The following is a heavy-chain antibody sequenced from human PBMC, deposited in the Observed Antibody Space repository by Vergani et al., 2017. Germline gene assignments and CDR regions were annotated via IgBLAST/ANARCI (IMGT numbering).Heavy chain of an antibody. D-gene: IGHD2-21*02. CDR1: NDSVSNTIYY. V-gene: IGHV4-39*01. J-gene: IGHJ4*02. CDR3: ARHYCGADCYPDY. Sequence: QVQLQESGPGLVKPSETLSLTCTVSNDSVSNTIYYWGWIRQTPGKGLEWIGSIYYSGSTYYNPSLESRVTMSVDTSKSQFSLKLSSVTAADTAVYYCARHYCGADCYPDYWGQGTLVTVFS. CDR2: IYYSGST.